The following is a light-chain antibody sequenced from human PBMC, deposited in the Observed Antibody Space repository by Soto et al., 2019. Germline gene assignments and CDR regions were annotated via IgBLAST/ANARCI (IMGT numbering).Light chain of an antibody. J-gene: IGLJ1*01. V-gene: IGLV2-11*01. CDR3: CSYAGSGFV. Sequence: QSVLTQPRSVSGAPGQSVAISCTGTSSDIGAYDYVSWYRQYPGQAPNLLIYDVNKRPSGVPDRFFGSKSGNTASLTISGLQAEDDADYYCCSYAGSGFVFGTGTKVTVL. CDR2: DVN. CDR1: SSDIGAYDY.